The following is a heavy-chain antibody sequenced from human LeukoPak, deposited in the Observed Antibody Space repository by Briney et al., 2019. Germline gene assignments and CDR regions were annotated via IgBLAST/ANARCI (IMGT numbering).Heavy chain of an antibody. D-gene: IGHD1-26*01. Sequence: SETLSLTCTVSGGSISSYYWSWIRQPPGKGLEWIGYIYYSGSTNYNPSLKSRVTISVDTSKNQFSLKLSSVTAADTAVYYCARRWELRPVGAFDIWGQGTMVTVSS. CDR1: GGSISSYY. V-gene: IGHV4-59*08. CDR2: IYYSGST. CDR3: ARRWELRPVGAFDI. J-gene: IGHJ3*02.